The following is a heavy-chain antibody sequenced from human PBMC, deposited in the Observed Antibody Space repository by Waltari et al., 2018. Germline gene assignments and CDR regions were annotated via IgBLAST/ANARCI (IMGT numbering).Heavy chain of an antibody. CDR1: GFTFSSYE. V-gene: IGHV3-48*03. J-gene: IGHJ4*02. D-gene: IGHD2-15*01. Sequence: EVQLVESGGGLVQPGGSLRLSCAASGFTFSSYEMNWVRQAPGKGLEWVSYISSSGSTIYYADSWKGRFTISRDNAKNSLYLQMNSLRAEDTAVYYCASQGRDGGNFGYWGQGTLVTVSS. CDR3: ASQGRDGGNFGY. CDR2: ISSSGSTI.